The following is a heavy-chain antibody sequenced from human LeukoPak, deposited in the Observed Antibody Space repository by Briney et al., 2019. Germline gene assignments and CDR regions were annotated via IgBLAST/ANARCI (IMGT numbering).Heavy chain of an antibody. CDR3: ARGLGYYEYYFDY. J-gene: IGHJ4*02. D-gene: IGHD3-22*01. CDR1: GFTFSSYE. V-gene: IGHV3-48*03. Sequence: GGSLRLSCAASGFTFSSYEMNWVRQAPGKGLEWVSYISSSGSTIYYADSVKGRFTISRDNAKNSLYLQMSSLRAEDTAVYYCARGLGYYEYYFDYWGQGTLVTVSS. CDR2: ISSSGSTI.